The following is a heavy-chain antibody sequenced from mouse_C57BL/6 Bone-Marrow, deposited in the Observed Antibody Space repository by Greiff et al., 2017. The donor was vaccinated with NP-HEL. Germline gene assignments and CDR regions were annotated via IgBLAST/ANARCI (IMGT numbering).Heavy chain of an antibody. CDR3: ARSLYYYGSSSFAY. D-gene: IGHD1-1*01. Sequence: VQLQQPGAELVKPGASVKLSCKASGYTFTSYWMHWVKQRPGRGLEWIGRIDPNSGGTKYNEKFKSKATLTVDKPSSTAYMQLCSLTSEDSAVYYCARSLYYYGSSSFAYWGQGTLVTVSA. CDR2: IDPNSGGT. J-gene: IGHJ3*01. CDR1: GYTFTSYW. V-gene: IGHV1-72*01.